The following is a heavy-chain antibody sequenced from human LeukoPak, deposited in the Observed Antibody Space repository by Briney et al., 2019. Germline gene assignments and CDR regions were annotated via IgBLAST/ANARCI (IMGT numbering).Heavy chain of an antibody. CDR3: ARDYYDSSGYLN. Sequence: VIWYDGSNKYYADSVKGRFTISRDNSKNTLYLQMNSLRAEDTAVYYCARDYYDSSGYLNWGQGTLVTVSS. V-gene: IGHV3-33*01. D-gene: IGHD3-22*01. J-gene: IGHJ4*02. CDR2: IWYDGSNK.